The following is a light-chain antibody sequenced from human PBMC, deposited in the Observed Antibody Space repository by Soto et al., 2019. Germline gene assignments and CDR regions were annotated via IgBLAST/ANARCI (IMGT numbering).Light chain of an antibody. J-gene: IGKJ1*01. CDR2: DAS. Sequence: EIVLTQSPATLSLSPGERATLSCRASQGVSSYLAWYQQKPGQAPRLLIYDASNRATGIPDRFSGSGSGTDFTLTISRLEPEDFAVYYCQQRSNWPWTFGQGTKVDIK. V-gene: IGKV3-11*01. CDR3: QQRSNWPWT. CDR1: QGVSSY.